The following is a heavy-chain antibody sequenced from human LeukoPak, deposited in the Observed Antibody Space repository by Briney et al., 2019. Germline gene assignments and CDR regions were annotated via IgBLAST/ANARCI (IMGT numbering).Heavy chain of an antibody. CDR3: ARQYSSGWYKGYFQY. CDR1: GGSFSGYY. CDR2: INHSGST. Sequence: PSETLSLTCGVNGGSFSGYYWSWIRQPPGKGLEWIGEINHSGSTNYNPSLKSRVTISVDTSKNQFSLKLSSVTAADTAVYYCARQYSSGWYKGYFQYWGQGTLVTASS. V-gene: IGHV4-34*01. D-gene: IGHD6-19*01. J-gene: IGHJ1*01.